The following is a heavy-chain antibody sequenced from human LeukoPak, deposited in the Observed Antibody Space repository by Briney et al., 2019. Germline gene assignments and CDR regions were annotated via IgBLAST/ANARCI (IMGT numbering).Heavy chain of an antibody. CDR1: GGTFSSYA. J-gene: IGHJ4*02. Sequence: ASVKVSCKASGGTFSSYAISWVRQAPGQGLEWMGRIIPILGIANYAQKFQGRVTITADKSTSTAYMEPSSLRSEDTAVYYCAIGGSGWYRYILGYWGQGTLVTVSS. CDR2: IIPILGIA. V-gene: IGHV1-69*04. D-gene: IGHD6-19*01. CDR3: AIGGSGWYRYILGY.